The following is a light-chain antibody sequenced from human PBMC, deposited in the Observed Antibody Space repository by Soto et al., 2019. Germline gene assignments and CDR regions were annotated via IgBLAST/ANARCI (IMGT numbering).Light chain of an antibody. CDR1: SSDVGGYNY. V-gene: IGLV2-14*01. J-gene: IGLJ1*01. Sequence: QSALTQPGSVSGSPGQSITISCTGTSSDVGGYNYVSWFQHHPGKAPKLMIYEVSNRPSGVSNRFSGSKSGNTASLTISGLQAEDEADYYCSSYTSSSTLFYVFGTGTQLTVL. CDR2: EVS. CDR3: SSYTSSSTLFYV.